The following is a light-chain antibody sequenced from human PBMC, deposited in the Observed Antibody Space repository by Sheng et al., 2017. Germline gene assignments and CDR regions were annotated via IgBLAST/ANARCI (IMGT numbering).Light chain of an antibody. J-gene: IGKJ2*01. Sequence: DIQMTQSPSTLSASVGDRVTITCRASQSISSWLAWFQQKPGKAPKLLIYKASSLISGVPSRFSGSASGTEFTLTISSLQPDDFAVYFCQQRSDWPPTFGQGTKLDLK. CDR3: QQRSDWPPT. V-gene: IGKV1-5*03. CDR2: KAS. CDR1: QSISSW.